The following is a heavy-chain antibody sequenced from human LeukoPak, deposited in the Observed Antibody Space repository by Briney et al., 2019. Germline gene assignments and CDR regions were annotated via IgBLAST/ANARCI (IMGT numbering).Heavy chain of an antibody. Sequence: GASVKVSCKASGGTFSSYAISWVRQAPGQGREWMGGFIPIFGTANYAQKFQGRVTITTDESTSTAYMELSSLRSEDTAVYYCARDEQLPRTGPNHYYYMDVWGKGTTVTVSS. V-gene: IGHV1-69*05. D-gene: IGHD6-6*01. CDR1: GGTFSSYA. J-gene: IGHJ6*03. CDR3: ARDEQLPRTGPNHYYYMDV. CDR2: FIPIFGTA.